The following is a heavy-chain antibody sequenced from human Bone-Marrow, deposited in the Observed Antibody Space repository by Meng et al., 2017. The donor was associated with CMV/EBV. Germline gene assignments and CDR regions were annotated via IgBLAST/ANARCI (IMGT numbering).Heavy chain of an antibody. V-gene: IGHV1-69*05. D-gene: IGHD2-2*01. CDR3: ARRRSTSSLGMDV. CDR1: GDTFSSYA. J-gene: IGHJ6*02. CDR2: ISPIFGTA. Sequence: SVKVSCKASGDTFSSYAISWVRQAPGQGLEWMGGISPIFGTANYAQKFQGRVTITTDESTSTAYMELSSLRSEDTAVYYCARRRSTSSLGMDVWGQGTTVTVSS.